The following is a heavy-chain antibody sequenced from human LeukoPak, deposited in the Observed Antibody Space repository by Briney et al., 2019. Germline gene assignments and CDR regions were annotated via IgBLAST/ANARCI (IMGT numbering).Heavy chain of an antibody. V-gene: IGHV4-59*01. Sequence: SETLSLTCTVSGGSISSYYWSWIRQSPGQGREWSGYIYYSVSTNYNPSLQSRVTISVDTSKNQFSLKLSSVTAADTAVYYCARTPVAAAGPYYYYYGMDVWGQGTTVTVSS. D-gene: IGHD6-13*01. J-gene: IGHJ6*02. CDR1: GGSISSYY. CDR3: ARTPVAAAGPYYYYYGMDV. CDR2: IYYSVST.